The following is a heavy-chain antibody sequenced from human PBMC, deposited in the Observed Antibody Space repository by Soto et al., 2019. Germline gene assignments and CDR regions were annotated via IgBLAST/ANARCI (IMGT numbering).Heavy chain of an antibody. Sequence: QVQLQESGPGLVKPSQTLSLTCTVSGGSISSGDYYWSWIRQPPGKGLEWIGYIYYSGSTYYNPSLKSRVTISVDTSKNQFSLKLSSVTAADTAVYYCARDWEYSSSSGPYHYGMDVWGQGTTVTVSS. V-gene: IGHV4-30-4*01. CDR1: GGSISSGDYY. CDR2: IYYSGST. D-gene: IGHD6-6*01. CDR3: ARDWEYSSSSGPYHYGMDV. J-gene: IGHJ6*02.